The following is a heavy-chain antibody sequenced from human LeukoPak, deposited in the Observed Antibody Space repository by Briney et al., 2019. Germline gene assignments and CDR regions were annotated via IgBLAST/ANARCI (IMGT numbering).Heavy chain of an antibody. CDR1: GFTISSNY. V-gene: IGHV3-53*01. D-gene: IGHD1-26*01. CDR2: IYRGGST. Sequence: HSGGSLRLSCAASGFTISSNYMSWVRQAPGKGLEWVSVIYRGGSTYYADSVKGRFTISRDNSRNMLFLQMNSLRADDTAVYYCAKDLVVGALDYWGQGTLVTVSS. J-gene: IGHJ4*02. CDR3: AKDLVVGALDY.